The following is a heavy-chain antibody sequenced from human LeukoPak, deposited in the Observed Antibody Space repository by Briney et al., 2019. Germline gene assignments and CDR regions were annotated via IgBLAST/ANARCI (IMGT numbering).Heavy chain of an antibody. D-gene: IGHD3-10*01. CDR2: IYYTGST. V-gene: IGHV4-59*08. CDR3: ARQRHGSGPFDY. Sequence: SETLSLTCTVSGASISSYYWSWIRQPPGRGLEWIGYIYYTGSTNYNPSLKSRVTISVDTSKNQFSLKLSSVTAADTAVYYCARQRHGSGPFDYWGQGTLVTVSS. CDR1: GASISSYY. J-gene: IGHJ4*02.